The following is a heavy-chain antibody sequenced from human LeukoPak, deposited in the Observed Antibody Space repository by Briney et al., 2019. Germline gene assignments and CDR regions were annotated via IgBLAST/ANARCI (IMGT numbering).Heavy chain of an antibody. D-gene: IGHD3-22*01. CDR1: GGSISSSSYY. CDR2: IYYSGST. J-gene: IGHJ3*02. Sequence: PSETLSLTCTVSGGSISSSSYYWGWIRQPPGKGLEWIGSIYYSGSTYYNPSLKSRVTISVDTSKNQFSLKLSSVTAADTAVYYCAREGAPITMIVVVITTVDAFDIWGQGTTVTVSS. CDR3: AREGAPITMIVVVITTVDAFDI. V-gene: IGHV4-39*07.